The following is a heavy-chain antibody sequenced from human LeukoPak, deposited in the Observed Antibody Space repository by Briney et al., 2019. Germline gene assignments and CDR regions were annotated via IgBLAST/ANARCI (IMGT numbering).Heavy chain of an antibody. J-gene: IGHJ4*02. CDR3: ARWGGYCSGGSCYGIGLDY. CDR1: GYTFTSYA. D-gene: IGHD2-15*01. V-gene: IGHV1-3*03. Sequence: ASVKVSCKASGYTFTSYAMHWVRQAPGQRLEWMGWINAGNGNTKYSQEFQGRVTITRDTSASTAYMELSSLRSEDMAVYYCARWGGYCSGGSCYGIGLDYWGQGTLVTVSS. CDR2: INAGNGNT.